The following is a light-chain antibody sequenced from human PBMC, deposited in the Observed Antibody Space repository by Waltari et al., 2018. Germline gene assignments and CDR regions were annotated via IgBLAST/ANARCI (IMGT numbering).Light chain of an antibody. CDR1: QSLVHSDGNTY. CDR3: MQGTHWPWT. Sequence: DVVMTQSPLSLPVTIGQPASISCRSSQSLVHSDGNTYLNWFQERAGKSPRSIFYKVSNRDSGVPDRFSGSGSGTDFTLKISRVEAEDVGVYYCMQGTHWPWTFGQGTKVEI. CDR2: KVS. V-gene: IGKV2-30*02. J-gene: IGKJ1*01.